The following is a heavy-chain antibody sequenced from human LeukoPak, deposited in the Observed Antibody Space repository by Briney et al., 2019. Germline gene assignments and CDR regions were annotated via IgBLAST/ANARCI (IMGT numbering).Heavy chain of an antibody. CDR2: ISGSGGST. J-gene: IGHJ4*02. Sequence: PGGSLRLSCAASGFTFSSYAMNWVRQAPGKGLEWVSAISGSGGSTYYADSVKGRFSISRDNSKNTLHLQMNSLRAEDTAVYYCAKALGTDTGRFFDFWGQGTLVTVSS. D-gene: IGHD5-18*01. V-gene: IGHV3-23*01. CDR3: AKALGTDTGRFFDF. CDR1: GFTFSSYA.